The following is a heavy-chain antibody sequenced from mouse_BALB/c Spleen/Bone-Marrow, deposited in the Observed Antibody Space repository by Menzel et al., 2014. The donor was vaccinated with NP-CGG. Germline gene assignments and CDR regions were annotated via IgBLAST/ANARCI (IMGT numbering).Heavy chain of an antibody. J-gene: IGHJ2*01. V-gene: IGHV7-3*02. CDR1: GFTFTDYY. CDR2: IRNKANGYTT. CDR3: TTDIEGVLFDY. Sequence: EVKLVESGGGLVQPGGSLRLSCATSGFTFTDYYMSWVRQPPGKALEWLGFIRNKANGYTTEYSASVKGRFTISRDNSQNILYLQMNTLRGEDGATYSWTTDIEGVLFDYGGQGTALTVSS.